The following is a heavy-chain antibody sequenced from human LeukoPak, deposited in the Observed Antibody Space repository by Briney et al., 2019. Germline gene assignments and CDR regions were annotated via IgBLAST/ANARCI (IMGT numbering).Heavy chain of an antibody. CDR1: GFTFSSYA. CDR3: ARAAMASNRPNYYYYYYMDV. Sequence: GGSLRLSCAASGFTFSSYAMSWVRQAPGKGLEYVSAISSNGGSTYYANSVKGRFTISRDNSKNTLYLQMNSLRAEDTAVYYCARAAMASNRPNYYYYYYMDVWGKGTTVTVSS. J-gene: IGHJ6*03. D-gene: IGHD5-18*01. CDR2: ISSNGGST. V-gene: IGHV3-64*01.